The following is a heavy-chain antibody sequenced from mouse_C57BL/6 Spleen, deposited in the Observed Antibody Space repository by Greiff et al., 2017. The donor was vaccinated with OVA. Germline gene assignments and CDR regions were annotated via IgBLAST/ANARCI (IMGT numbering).Heavy chain of an antibody. CDR2: IFPGSGST. V-gene: IGHV1-75*01. CDR3: ARRRGFTGAMDY. Sequence: QVQLQPSGPALVTPGSSVKISCKSSGYTFTDSSINWVKQMPGQGLDLIGWIFPGSGSTYYNEKFKGKATLTVDKSSSTAYMLLSSLTSEDSAVYFCARRRGFTGAMDYWGQGTSVTVSS. CDR1: GYTFTDSS. D-gene: IGHD4-1*01. J-gene: IGHJ4*01.